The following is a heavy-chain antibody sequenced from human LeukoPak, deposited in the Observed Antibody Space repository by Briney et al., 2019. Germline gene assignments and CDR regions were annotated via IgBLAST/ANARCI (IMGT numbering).Heavy chain of an antibody. D-gene: IGHD5-24*01. CDR2: IYSGGST. J-gene: IGHJ6*02. Sequence: PSETLSLTSTFSGGSITGYYWTWVRQPAGKGLEWIGRIYSGGSTNYNPPLKSRVTMSVDTSKNQFSLKLSSVTAADTAVYYCATGRDADSARGYYDMDVWGQGTTVTVSS. V-gene: IGHV4-4*07. CDR3: ATGRDADSARGYYDMDV. CDR1: GGSITGYY.